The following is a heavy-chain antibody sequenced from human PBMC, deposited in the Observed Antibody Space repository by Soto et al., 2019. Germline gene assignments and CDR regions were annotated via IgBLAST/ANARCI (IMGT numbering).Heavy chain of an antibody. Sequence: GGSLRLSCAASGFTFSSYGMHWVRQAPGKGLEWVAVIWYDGSNKYYADSVKGRFTISRDNSKNTLYLQMNSPRAEDTAVYYCARDSALEGYCSGGSCSGFDYWGQGTLVTVSS. CDR3: ARDSALEGYCSGGSCSGFDY. V-gene: IGHV3-33*01. CDR2: IWYDGSNK. J-gene: IGHJ4*02. CDR1: GFTFSSYG. D-gene: IGHD2-15*01.